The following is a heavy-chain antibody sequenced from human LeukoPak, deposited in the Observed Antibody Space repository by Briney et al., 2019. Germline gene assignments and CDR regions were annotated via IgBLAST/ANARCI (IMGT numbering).Heavy chain of an antibody. CDR3: ATWWEGIAAQEFIF. V-gene: IGHV3-74*01. Sequence: PGGSLRLSCAASGFTFSSYWIHWVRQAPGKGLVWVSRINSDGSSTSYADSVKGRFTISRDNAKNTLYLQMNSLRAEDTAVYYCATWWEGIAAQEFIFWGQGTLVTVSS. CDR2: INSDGSST. CDR1: GFTFSSYW. J-gene: IGHJ4*02. D-gene: IGHD6-13*01.